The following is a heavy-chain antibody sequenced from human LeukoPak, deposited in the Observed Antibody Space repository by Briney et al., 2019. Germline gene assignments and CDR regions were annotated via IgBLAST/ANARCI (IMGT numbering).Heavy chain of an antibody. J-gene: IGHJ5*02. D-gene: IGHD5-24*01. CDR1: GGSISSGDYY. CDR2: VYYSGST. Sequence: PSQTLSLTCTVSGGSISSGDYYWSWIRQPPGMGLEWIRYVYYSGSTYYNPSLKSRVTISVDTSKNQFSLKLSSVTAADTAVYYCARAEMATITPGNWFDPWGQGTLVTVSS. V-gene: IGHV4-31*03. CDR3: ARAEMATITPGNWFDP.